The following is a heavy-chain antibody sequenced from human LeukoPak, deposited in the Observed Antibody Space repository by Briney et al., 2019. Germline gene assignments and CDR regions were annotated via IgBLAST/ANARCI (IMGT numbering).Heavy chain of an antibody. D-gene: IGHD4-17*01. J-gene: IGHJ4*02. CDR2: IIPILGMA. CDR1: GGTFSSYA. CDR3: ARGRLTVTTYLFDY. Sequence: SVKVSCKASGGTFSSYAISWVRQAPGQGLEWMGRIIPILGMANYAQKFQGRVTITADKSTSTAYMELSSLRSEDTAVYYCARGRLTVTTYLFDYWGQGTLVTVSS. V-gene: IGHV1-69*04.